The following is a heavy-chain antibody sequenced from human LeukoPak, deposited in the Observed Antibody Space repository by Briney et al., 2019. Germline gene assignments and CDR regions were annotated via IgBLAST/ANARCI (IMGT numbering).Heavy chain of an antibody. J-gene: IGHJ4*02. Sequence: GGSLRLSCAASGFIFGTYSMNWVRQAPGKGLEWVASIKPDGSEKYYLDSVKGRFTISRDNARDSLYLQMNSLRDDDTSVYFCARDASALYWGRGTLVTVSS. CDR1: GFIFGTYS. CDR2: IKPDGSEK. CDR3: ARDASALY. V-gene: IGHV3-7*01. D-gene: IGHD6-19*01.